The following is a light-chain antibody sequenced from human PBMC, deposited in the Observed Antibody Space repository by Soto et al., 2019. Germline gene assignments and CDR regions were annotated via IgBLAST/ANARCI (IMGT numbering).Light chain of an antibody. J-gene: IGKJ5*01. Sequence: DIQMAQSPSTLSASVGDRFTITCRASQSISSWLAWYQQKPGKAPKLLIYKASSLESGVPSRFSGSGSGTDFTLTISSLQPEDFATYYCQQSYSTPPITFGQGTRLEIK. CDR1: QSISSW. CDR3: QQSYSTPPIT. V-gene: IGKV1-5*03. CDR2: KAS.